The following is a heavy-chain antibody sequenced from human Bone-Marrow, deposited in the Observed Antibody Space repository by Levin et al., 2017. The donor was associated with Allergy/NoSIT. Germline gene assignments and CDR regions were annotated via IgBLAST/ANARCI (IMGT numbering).Heavy chain of an antibody. J-gene: IGHJ4*02. CDR3: ARDESRGSTWYRYVDR. D-gene: IGHD6-13*01. V-gene: IGHV3-48*01. CDR1: LFNFLIYS. Sequence: GWSLRLSCTLSLFNFLIYSFNFFLHSPVNYFYCFSYIIAIIISIYYAYSVKGRFTVSRDNDKNSVYLQMNSLRGEDTAVSYCARDESRGSTWYRYVDRWGQGTLVTVS. CDR2: IIAIIISI.